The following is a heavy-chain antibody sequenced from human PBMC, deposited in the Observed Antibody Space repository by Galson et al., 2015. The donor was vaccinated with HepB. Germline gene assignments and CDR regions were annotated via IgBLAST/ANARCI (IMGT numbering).Heavy chain of an antibody. CDR2: IKSETDGGTT. V-gene: IGHV3-15*01. J-gene: IGHJ4*02. CDR1: GFTFSSYA. Sequence: SLRLSCAASGFTFSSYAMHWVRQAPGKGLEWVGRIKSETDGGTTDYAAPVKGRFTISRDDSKNTLYLQMNSLKTEDTAVYYCTTESFCTSVSCYTLLFDYWGQGTLVTVSS. D-gene: IGHD2-8*01. CDR3: TTESFCTSVSCYTLLFDY.